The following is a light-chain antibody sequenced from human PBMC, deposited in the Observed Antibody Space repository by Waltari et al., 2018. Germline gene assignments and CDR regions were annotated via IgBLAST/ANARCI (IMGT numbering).Light chain of an antibody. CDR1: SSDVGAYNF. CDR2: DVN. V-gene: IGLV2-11*01. CDR3: WSYAGRYTGV. J-gene: IGLJ3*02. Sequence: HSALTQVRSVSASPGQSVTFPCTGSSSDVGAYNFVSWYQQLPGKAPKLMIYDVNQRPSGVPARFSGSMSGNTASLTISGLLAEDEADYHCWSYAGRYTGVFGGGTKLTVL.